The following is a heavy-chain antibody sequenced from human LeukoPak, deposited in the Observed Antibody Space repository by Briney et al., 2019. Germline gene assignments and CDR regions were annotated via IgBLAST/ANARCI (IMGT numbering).Heavy chain of an antibody. D-gene: IGHD6-19*01. CDR3: ARQWRRFSSGWYFDY. V-gene: IGHV4-39*01. J-gene: IGHJ4*02. CDR1: GFTFSSYW. CDR2: IYYSGST. Sequence: GSLRLSCAASGFTFSSYWMSWVRQPPGKGLEWIGSIYYSGSTSYNPSLRSRVTISVDTSENQFSLKLSSVTAADTAVYYCARQWRRFSSGWYFDYWGQGTLVTVSS.